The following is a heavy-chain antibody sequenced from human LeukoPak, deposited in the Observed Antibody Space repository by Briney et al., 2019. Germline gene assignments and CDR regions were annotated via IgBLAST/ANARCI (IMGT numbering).Heavy chain of an antibody. V-gene: IGHV3-11*04. CDR2: IGNSVI. J-gene: IGHJ4*02. D-gene: IGHD4-17*01. CDR3: ARQGGYGDYVN. Sequence: LSLTCTVSGGSISSSSYYWGWIRQPPGKGLEWLSYIGNSVIVYADSVKGRFTISRDNGKNSLYLQMNSLSDEDTAVYYCARQGGYGDYVNWGQGTLVTVSS. CDR1: GGSISSSSYY.